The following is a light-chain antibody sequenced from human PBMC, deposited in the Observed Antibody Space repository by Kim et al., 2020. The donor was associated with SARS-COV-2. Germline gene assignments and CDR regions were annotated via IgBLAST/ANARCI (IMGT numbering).Light chain of an antibody. CDR3: SLSYSGARV. CDR2: ETS. V-gene: IGLV7-46*01. J-gene: IGLJ3*02. CDR1: SGHY. Sequence: SGHYPYWFQQSPGQAPRTLIYETSNKRSWTPARFSGSLLEGRAALTLSGAQPEDESEYYCSLSYSGARVFGGGTQLTVL.